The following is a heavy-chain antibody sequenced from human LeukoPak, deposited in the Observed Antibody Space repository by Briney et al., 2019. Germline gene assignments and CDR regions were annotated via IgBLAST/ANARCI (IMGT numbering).Heavy chain of an antibody. CDR3: ARASKPRLHFPYFDY. V-gene: IGHV1-69*13. D-gene: IGHD3-3*02. J-gene: IGHJ4*02. CDR1: GGTLSSYA. Sequence: GASVKVSCKGSGGTLSSYAISWVRQAPGQGLEWMGGIIPIFGTANYAQKFQGRVTITADESTSTAYMELSSLRSEDTAVYYCARASKPRLHFPYFDYWGQGTLVTVSS. CDR2: IIPIFGTA.